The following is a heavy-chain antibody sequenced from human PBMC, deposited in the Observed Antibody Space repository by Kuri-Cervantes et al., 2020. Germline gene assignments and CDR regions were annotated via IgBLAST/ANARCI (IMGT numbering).Heavy chain of an antibody. CDR3: ARDHDWNDELGAFDI. V-gene: IGHV1-69*05. J-gene: IGHJ3*02. D-gene: IGHD1-1*01. CDR2: IIPIFGTA. CDR1: GYTFTSYA. Sequence: SVKVSCKASGYTFTSYAISWVRQAPGQGLEWMGGIIPIFGTANYAQKLQGRVTMTTDTSTSTAYMELRSLRSDDTAVYYCARDHDWNDELGAFDIWGQGTMVTVSS.